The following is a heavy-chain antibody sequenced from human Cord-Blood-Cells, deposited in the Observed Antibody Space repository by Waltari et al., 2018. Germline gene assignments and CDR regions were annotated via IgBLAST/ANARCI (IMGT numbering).Heavy chain of an antibody. CDR3: ATARYSSSWYFAFDI. J-gene: IGHJ3*02. D-gene: IGHD6-13*01. CDR2: KNPNSGNT. CDR1: GYTFTSYD. V-gene: IGHV1-8*01. Sequence: QVQLVPAGAEVKRPGASVMLSCTASGYTFTSYDLNWARHATGQGLEWMGWKNPNSGNTGYAQKFQGKVTMTRNTAISTAYMELGSLRSEDTAVYYCATARYSSSWYFAFDIWGQGTMVTVSS.